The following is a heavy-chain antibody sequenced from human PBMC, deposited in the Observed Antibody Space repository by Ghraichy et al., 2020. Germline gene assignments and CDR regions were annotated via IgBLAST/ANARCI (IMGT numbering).Heavy chain of an antibody. J-gene: IGHJ6*02. CDR2: TSYDGSNI. D-gene: IGHD4-17*01. V-gene: IGHV3-30*18. CDR1: GFDFSGYG. CDR3: AKAATRAVYGIDV. Sequence: GGSLRLSCAASGFDFSGYGMHWVRQAPGRGLESVAVTSYDGSNIYYADSVKGRFTISRDNSKNTLFLQMNVLRVEDTALYYCAKAATRAVYGIDVWGQGTTVTVAS.